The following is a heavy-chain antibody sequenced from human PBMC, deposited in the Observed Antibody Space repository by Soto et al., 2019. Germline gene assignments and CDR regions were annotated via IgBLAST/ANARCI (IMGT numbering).Heavy chain of an antibody. Sequence: EVQLVESGGGLVQPGGSLRLSCAASEFIFSNYWMHWVRQAPVKGLAWVARIDHDGSTDYAGSVRGRFTVSRDNAENMLYLQMNSLRDDDTALYYCVRDSHGDYWGQGTLVSVSS. CDR1: EFIFSNYW. V-gene: IGHV3-74*01. J-gene: IGHJ4*02. CDR3: VRDSHGDY. CDR2: IDHDGST.